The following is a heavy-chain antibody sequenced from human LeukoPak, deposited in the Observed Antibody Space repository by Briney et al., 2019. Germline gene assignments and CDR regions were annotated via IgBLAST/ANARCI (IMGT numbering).Heavy chain of an antibody. J-gene: IGHJ4*02. CDR3: ARDSSYGSAWYEN. D-gene: IGHD6-13*01. Sequence: PGGSLRLSCTASGFMFGDYAMTWVRQAPGKGLEWVGFLRSKALAETIEYDASVRGRFTISRDDSNTIAYLQMNRLETEGTAVYFCARDSSYGSAWYENWGQGTLVTVSS. CDR2: LRSKALAETI. CDR1: GFMFGDYA. V-gene: IGHV3-49*04.